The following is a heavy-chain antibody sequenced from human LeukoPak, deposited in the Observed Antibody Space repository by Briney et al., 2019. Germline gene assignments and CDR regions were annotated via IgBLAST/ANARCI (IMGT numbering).Heavy chain of an antibody. J-gene: IGHJ4*02. D-gene: IGHD3-22*01. CDR3: ARLDTSGFSF. V-gene: IGHV5-51*01. Sequence: GESLKISCKGSGYSFTSNWIGWVRQMPGKGLEWMGFIYPGDSETTYSPSFQGQVTPSADKSISTANLQWSSLKASDTAIYYCARLDTSGFSFWGQGTLVTVSS. CDR1: GYSFTSNW. CDR2: IYPGDSET.